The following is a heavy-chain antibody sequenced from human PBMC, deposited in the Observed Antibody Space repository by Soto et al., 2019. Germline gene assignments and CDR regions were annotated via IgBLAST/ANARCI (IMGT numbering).Heavy chain of an antibody. CDR2: IYYSGST. CDR1: GGSISSSSYY. J-gene: IGHJ4*02. Sequence: PSETLSLTCTVSGGSISSSSYYWGWIRQPPGKGLKWIGSIYYSGSTYYNPSLKSRVTISVDTSKNQFSLKLSSVTAADTAVYYCARLGIVVVPAAISPFDYWGQGTLVTVSS. V-gene: IGHV4-39*01. D-gene: IGHD2-2*02. CDR3: ARLGIVVVPAAISPFDY.